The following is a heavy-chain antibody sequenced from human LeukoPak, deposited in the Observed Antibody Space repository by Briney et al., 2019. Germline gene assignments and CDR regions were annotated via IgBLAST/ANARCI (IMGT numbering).Heavy chain of an antibody. D-gene: IGHD5-12*01. CDR1: AFTVSSNY. V-gene: IGHV3-66*01. CDR3: ARVLRLRGAFDI. J-gene: IGHJ3*02. Sequence: PARSLRLSCPASAFTVSSNYMSWVRQAPGKGLEWVSVTYSGGSTYNADSVKGIFTISRDNSKNTLYLQMNSLSAQDTAVYYCARVLRLRGAFDIWGQGTMVTVSS. CDR2: TYSGGST.